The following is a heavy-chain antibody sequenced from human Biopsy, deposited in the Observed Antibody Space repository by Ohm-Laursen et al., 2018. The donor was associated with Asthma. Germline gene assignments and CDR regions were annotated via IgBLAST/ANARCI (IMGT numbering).Heavy chain of an antibody. CDR2: ISSSSSTI. D-gene: IGHD5-18*01. V-gene: IGHV3-48*02. CDR3: ARFKRGYSYGYAGVFDY. Sequence: LRLSCAASGFTFSCYSMNWVRQAPGKGLEWVSYISSSSSTIYYADSVKGRFTISRDNAKNSLYLQMNSLRDEDTAVYYCARFKRGYSYGYAGVFDYWGQGTLVTVSS. J-gene: IGHJ4*02. CDR1: GFTFSCYS.